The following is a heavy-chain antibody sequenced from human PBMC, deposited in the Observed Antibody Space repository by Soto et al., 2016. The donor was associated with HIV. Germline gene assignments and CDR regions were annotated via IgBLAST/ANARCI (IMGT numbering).Heavy chain of an antibody. J-gene: IGHJ4*01. Sequence: QVQLQESGPGLVQPSQTLSLTCSVSGDSISSSGFYWNWIRQYPGRGLEWIGYIHYTGNTFYNSSLKTRITMSIDPSKNQFSLNLNSVTAADSAIYFCARYRSKHVKTGEFYFDYWGHGNWSPSPQ. D-gene: IGHD1-26*01. V-gene: IGHV4-31*03. CDR3: ARYRSKHVKTGEFYFDY. CDR2: IHYTGNT. CDR1: GDSISSSGFY.